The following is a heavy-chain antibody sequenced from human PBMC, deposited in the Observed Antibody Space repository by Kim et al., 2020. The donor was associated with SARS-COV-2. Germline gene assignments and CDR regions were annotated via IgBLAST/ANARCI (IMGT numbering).Heavy chain of an antibody. V-gene: IGHV3-11*06. Sequence: GGSLRLSCAASGFTFSDYYMSWIRQAPGKGLEWGSYISSSSRYTNYADSVKGRFTISRDNAKNSLYLQMNSLRAEDTAVYYCARVGVVVTPEETYFDYWGQGTLVTVSS. CDR3: ARVGVVVTPEETYFDY. J-gene: IGHJ4*02. CDR1: GFTFSDYY. D-gene: IGHD2-21*02. CDR2: ISSSSRYT.